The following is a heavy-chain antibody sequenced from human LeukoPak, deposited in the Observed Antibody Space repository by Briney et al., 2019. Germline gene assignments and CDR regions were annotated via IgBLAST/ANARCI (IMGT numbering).Heavy chain of an antibody. Sequence: ASVKVSCKASGYTFTSYDISWVRQAPGQGLEWMGWISAYNGNTNYAQKLQGRVTMTTDTSTSTAYMELWSLRSDDTAVYYCARDRGVSSSGAFNIWGQGTMVTVSS. CDR2: ISAYNGNT. CDR3: ARDRGVSSSGAFNI. D-gene: IGHD6-13*01. V-gene: IGHV1-18*01. CDR1: GYTFTSYD. J-gene: IGHJ3*02.